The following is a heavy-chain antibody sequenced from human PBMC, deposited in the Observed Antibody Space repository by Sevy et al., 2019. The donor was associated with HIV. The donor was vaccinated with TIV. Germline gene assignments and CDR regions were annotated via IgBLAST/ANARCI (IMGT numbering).Heavy chain of an antibody. J-gene: IGHJ3*02. Sequence: GGSLRLSCAASGFTFSSYAMSWVRQAPGKGLEWVSAISGSGGSTYYADSVQGRFTISRDNSKNTLYLQMNSLRAEDTAVYYCAKDLYYDSSGYYHPLAFDIWGQGTMVTVSS. CDR2: ISGSGGST. CDR1: GFTFSSYA. CDR3: AKDLYYDSSGYYHPLAFDI. D-gene: IGHD3-22*01. V-gene: IGHV3-23*01.